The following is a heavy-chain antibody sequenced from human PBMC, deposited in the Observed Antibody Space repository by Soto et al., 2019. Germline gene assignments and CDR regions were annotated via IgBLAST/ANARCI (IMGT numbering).Heavy chain of an antibody. Sequence: HITLNASAPTVVRPTKTLTLTCRSSGFSLTTCGVGVGWIRQSPGKAPEWLPHLYWDDDKRYSASLKINLTITKDTTKNQVVLTVSDLDPTDTATYYCAHRVLRTVFGLVTTTEIYFAFWGQGTPVAVSS. V-gene: IGHV2-5*02. CDR2: LYWDDDK. J-gene: IGHJ4*02. CDR3: AHRVLRTVFGLVTTTEIYFAF. CDR1: GFSLTTCGVG. D-gene: IGHD3-3*01.